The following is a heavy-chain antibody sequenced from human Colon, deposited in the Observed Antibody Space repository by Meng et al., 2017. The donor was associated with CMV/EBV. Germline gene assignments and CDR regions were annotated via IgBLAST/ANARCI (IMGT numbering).Heavy chain of an antibody. CDR1: GGSISNHH. Sequence: SETLSLTCSVSGGSISNHHWSWVRQPPGKGLEWIGYIYYSRNTNYDPSLKSRATISVDRSKNQISLKLDSVTAADTAVYYCVASGSTSPWLAPWGQGTLVTVSS. J-gene: IGHJ5*02. CDR3: VASGSTSPWLAP. CDR2: IYYSRNT. D-gene: IGHD2-2*01. V-gene: IGHV4-59*11.